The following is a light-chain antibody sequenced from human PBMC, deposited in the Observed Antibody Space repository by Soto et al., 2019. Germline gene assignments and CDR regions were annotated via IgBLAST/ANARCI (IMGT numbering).Light chain of an antibody. Sequence: EMVMTQSPATLSVSPGERATLSCRASQNLSRNLAWYQQQPGQAPRLLIFYASTRAIGIPARFSGSGSGTDFTLTISSLQSEDFAVYYCQQYDKWPHTFGQGTKLEIK. CDR2: YAS. CDR3: QQYDKWPHT. CDR1: QNLSRN. J-gene: IGKJ2*01. V-gene: IGKV3-15*01.